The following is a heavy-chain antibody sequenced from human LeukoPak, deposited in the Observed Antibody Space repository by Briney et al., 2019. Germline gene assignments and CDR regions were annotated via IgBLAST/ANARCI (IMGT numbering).Heavy chain of an antibody. V-gene: IGHV3-48*03. J-gene: IGHJ6*04. Sequence: GGSLRLSCAASGFTFSSYEMYWVRQAPGKGLEWVSYISSSGSTIYYADSVKGRFTISRDNAKNSLYLQMNSLRAEDTAVYYCAELGITMIGGVWGKGTTVTISS. CDR1: GFTFSSYE. D-gene: IGHD3-10*02. CDR3: AELGITMIGGV. CDR2: ISSSGSTI.